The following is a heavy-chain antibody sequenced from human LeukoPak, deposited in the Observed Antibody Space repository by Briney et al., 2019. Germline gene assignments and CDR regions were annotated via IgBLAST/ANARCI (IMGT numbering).Heavy chain of an antibody. CDR1: GGSITSSSYY. D-gene: IGHD3-3*01. CDR3: ARDDFWTPTYGMDV. CDR2: IYYSGST. J-gene: IGHJ6*02. Sequence: SEALPLTCTVSGGSITSSSYYWGWIRQPPGKGLEWIGSIYYSGSTYYNPSLKSRVTISVDTSKNQFSLKLSSVTAADTAVYYCARDDFWTPTYGMDVWGQGTTVTVSS. V-gene: IGHV4-39*01.